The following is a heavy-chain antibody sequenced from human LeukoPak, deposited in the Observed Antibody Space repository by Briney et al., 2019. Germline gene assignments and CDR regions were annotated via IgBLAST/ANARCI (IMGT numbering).Heavy chain of an antibody. J-gene: IGHJ6*03. CDR2: IYPGDSDT. D-gene: IGHD3-10*01. Sequence: GESLKISCKGSGYSFTSYWIGWVRPMPGKGLEWMGIIYPGDSDTRYSPSFQGQVTISADKSISTAYLQWSSLKASDTAMYYCARHSVWFGELLYYYYCMDVWGKGTTVTVSS. CDR1: GYSFTSYW. V-gene: IGHV5-51*01. CDR3: ARHSVWFGELLYYYYCMDV.